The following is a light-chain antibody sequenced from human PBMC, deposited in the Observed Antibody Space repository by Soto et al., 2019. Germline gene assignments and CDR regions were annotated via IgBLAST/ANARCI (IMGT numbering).Light chain of an antibody. Sequence: MTQSPATLSVSPGERATLSCRASHFIGSNLAWYQHKPGEAPRLLIYDASSRATGIPARFSGSASGTAFALTISSLQSEDFAIYYWQQYNNWPPLTFGGGTKVEIK. CDR2: DAS. V-gene: IGKV3-15*01. CDR3: QQYNNWPPLT. CDR1: HFIGSN. J-gene: IGKJ4*01.